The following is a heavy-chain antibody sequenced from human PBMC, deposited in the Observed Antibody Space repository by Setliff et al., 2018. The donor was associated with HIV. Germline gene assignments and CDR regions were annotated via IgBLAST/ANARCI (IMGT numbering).Heavy chain of an antibody. CDR1: GFTFSSYT. CDR3: VKDEEYIGVVSATMNMPGYYHYYYMDV. CDR2: ISGGGKSI. J-gene: IGHJ6*03. Sequence: PGGSLRLSCAASGFTFSSYTMHWVRQAPGKGLEWVASISGGGKSIYYADPVKGRFTISRDNADRSLYLQMSSLRAEDTAVYYCVKDEEYIGVVSATMNMPGYYHYYYMDVWGKGSTVTVSS. V-gene: IGHV3-21*01. D-gene: IGHD2-2*01.